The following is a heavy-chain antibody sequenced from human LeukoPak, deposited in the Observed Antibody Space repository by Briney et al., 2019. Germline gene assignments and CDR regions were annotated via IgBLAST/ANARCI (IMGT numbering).Heavy chain of an antibody. CDR1: GFSISSGYY. D-gene: IGHD1-26*01. CDR2: IYHSGST. V-gene: IGHV4-38-2*02. J-gene: IGHJ4*02. Sequence: SETLSLTCAVSGFSISSGYYWGWIRQPPGKGLEWIGSIYHSGSTYYNPSLKSRVTISVDTSKNQFSLKLSSVTAADTAVYYCAREGGSYFSAPFDYWGQGTLVNVSS. CDR3: AREGGSYFSAPFDY.